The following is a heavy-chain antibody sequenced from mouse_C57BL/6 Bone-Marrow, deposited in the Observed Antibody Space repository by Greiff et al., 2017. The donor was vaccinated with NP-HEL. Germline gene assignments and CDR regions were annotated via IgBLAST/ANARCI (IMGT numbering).Heavy chain of an antibody. D-gene: IGHD2-3*01. CDR1: GYTFTSYW. J-gene: IGHJ4*01. V-gene: IGHV1-59*01. Sequence: VQLQQPGAELVRPGTSVKLSCKASGYTFTSYWMHWVKQRPGQGLEWIGVIDPSDSYTNYNQKFKGKATLTVDTSSSTAYMQLSSLTSEDSAVYYCARDDDGYYVRYGMDYWGQGTSVTVSS. CDR3: ARDDDGYYVRYGMDY. CDR2: IDPSDSYT.